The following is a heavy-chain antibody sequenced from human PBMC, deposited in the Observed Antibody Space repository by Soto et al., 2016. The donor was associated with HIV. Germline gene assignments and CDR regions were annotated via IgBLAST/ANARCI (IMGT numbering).Heavy chain of an antibody. Sequence: QVQLVQSGAEVRKPGSSVKVSCKASGGTFSSYAVTWVRQAPGQGLEYVGGIIPMFGTPNYAQNFQGRVTITADKSTNTDYMELSSLKSDDTAVYYCAILAASPASQRLLGLWGQGSLVTVSS. J-gene: IGHJ4*02. CDR1: GGTFSSYA. CDR3: AILAASPASQRLLGL. D-gene: IGHD6-25*01. V-gene: IGHV1-69*14. CDR2: IIPMFGTP.